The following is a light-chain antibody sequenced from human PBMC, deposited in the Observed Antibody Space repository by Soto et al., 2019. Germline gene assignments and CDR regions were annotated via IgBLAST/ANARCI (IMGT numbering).Light chain of an antibody. V-gene: IGLV2-14*03. CDR3: TSWTTSTTMI. Sequence: QSALTQPASVSGSPGQSITISCTGTRSDIGAYNFVSWYQQHPGEVPKLILYDVNVRPSGVSNRFSGSKSGNTASLTISGPQGEDEADYYCTSWTTSTTMIFGGGTKVTVL. J-gene: IGLJ2*01. CDR2: DVN. CDR1: RSDIGAYNF.